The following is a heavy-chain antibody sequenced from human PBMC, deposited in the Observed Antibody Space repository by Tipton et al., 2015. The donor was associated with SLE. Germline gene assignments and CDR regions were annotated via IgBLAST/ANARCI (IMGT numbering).Heavy chain of an antibody. J-gene: IGHJ6*02. CDR2: IYHSGST. Sequence: TLSLTCAVSGGSISSGGYSWSWIRQPPGKGLEWIGYIYHSGSTYYNPSLKSRVTISVDRSKNQFSLKLSFVTAADTAVYYCARVAYCGGDCSFHGMDVWGQGTTVTVSS. D-gene: IGHD2-21*01. CDR1: GGSISSGGYS. CDR3: ARVAYCGGDCSFHGMDV. V-gene: IGHV4-30-2*01.